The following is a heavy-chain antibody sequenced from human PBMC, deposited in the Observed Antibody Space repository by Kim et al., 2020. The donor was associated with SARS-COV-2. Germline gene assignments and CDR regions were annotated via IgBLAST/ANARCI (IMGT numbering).Heavy chain of an antibody. CDR1: GFTFSDYY. D-gene: IGHD6-19*01. J-gene: IGHJ4*02. CDR3: ARGGPTNGWFFDY. V-gene: IGHV3-11*01. Sequence: GGSLRLSCAASGFTFSDYYMSWIRQSPGKGLEWISYISTTGSTIFYADSVKGRFTISRDNAKNSLYLQMDSLRADDTAFYYCARGGPTNGWFFDYWGQGTLVTVSS. CDR2: ISTTGSTI.